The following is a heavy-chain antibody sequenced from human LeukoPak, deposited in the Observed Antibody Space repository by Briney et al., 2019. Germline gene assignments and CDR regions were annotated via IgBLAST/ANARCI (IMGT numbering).Heavy chain of an antibody. Sequence: SETLSLPCTVSGGSISSSNFYWGWIRQPPGKGLEWIGSIYCSGSTYYNPSLKSRVTISVDTSKNQFSLKLSSVTAADTAVYYCARRGYDSSLPVWGQGTMVTVSS. V-gene: IGHV4-39*07. CDR1: GGSISSSNFY. CDR2: IYCSGST. D-gene: IGHD3-22*01. CDR3: ARRGYDSSLPV. J-gene: IGHJ3*01.